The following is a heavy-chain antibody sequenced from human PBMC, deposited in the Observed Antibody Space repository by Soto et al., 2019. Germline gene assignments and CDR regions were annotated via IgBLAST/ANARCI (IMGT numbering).Heavy chain of an antibody. CDR1: VGSFSTYV. CDR3: ARGSGSGSYTDY. V-gene: IGHV4-59*01. Sequence: SETLSLSWTVSVGSFSTYVWSWIRQPPGKGLEWIGYIYHTGTTNYNPSLKIRVTISIDTSKNQFSLKVTSVTAADTAVYYCARGSGSGSYTDYWGQGTLVTVSS. CDR2: IYHTGTT. D-gene: IGHD3-10*01. J-gene: IGHJ4*02.